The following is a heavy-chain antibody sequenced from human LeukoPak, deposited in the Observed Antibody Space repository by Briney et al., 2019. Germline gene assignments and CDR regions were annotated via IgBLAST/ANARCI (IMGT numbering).Heavy chain of an antibody. CDR2: IIPMFGIA. CDR3: ARDRPYTGGWRGFDY. CDR1: GGTFSRYA. V-gene: IGHV1-69*13. Sequence: GASVKVSCKASGGTFSRYAISWVRQAPGQGLEWMGGIIPMFGIANYAQKFQGRVTLTADESTSTAYMELRSLRSEDTAVYCCARDRPYTGGWRGFDYWGQGTLVTVSS. D-gene: IGHD6-19*01. J-gene: IGHJ4*02.